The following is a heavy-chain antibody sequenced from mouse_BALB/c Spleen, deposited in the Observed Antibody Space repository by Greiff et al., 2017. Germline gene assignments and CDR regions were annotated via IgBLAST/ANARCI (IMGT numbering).Heavy chain of an antibody. Sequence: EVQRVESGGGLVKPGGSLKLSCAASGFTFSDYYMYWVRQTPEKRLEWVATISDGGSYTYYPDSVKGRFTISRDNAKNNLYLQMSSLKSEDTAMYYCARDAGTIYWGQGTSVTVSS. J-gene: IGHJ4*01. V-gene: IGHV5-4*02. CDR3: ARDAGTIY. CDR1: GFTFSDYY. CDR2: ISDGGSYT. D-gene: IGHD1-1*02.